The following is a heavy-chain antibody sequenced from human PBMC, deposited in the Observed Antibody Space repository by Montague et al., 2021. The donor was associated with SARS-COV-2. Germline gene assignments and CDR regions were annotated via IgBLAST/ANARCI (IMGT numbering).Heavy chain of an antibody. CDR1: GFTFTNSP. Sequence: SLRLSCPASGFTFTNSPMSWVRQAPGKGLDWVSVIHSAGRGTYYADSVQGRFTISRDNLKNTVYLQMNNLRDVDTAVYYCAKVGDILTGYSLINLDAWGQGTLVVVSS. CDR2: IHSAGRGT. D-gene: IGHD3-9*01. J-gene: IGHJ5*02. CDR3: AKVGDILTGYSLINLDA. V-gene: IGHV3-23*03.